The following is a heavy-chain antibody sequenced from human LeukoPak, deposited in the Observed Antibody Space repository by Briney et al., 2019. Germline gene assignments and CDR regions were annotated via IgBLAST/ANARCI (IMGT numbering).Heavy chain of an antibody. CDR1: GFTFSSYG. CDR3: AKDRGVTMVRRYYFDY. V-gene: IGHV3-30*18. CDR2: ISHDGSNK. Sequence: PGGSLRLSCAASGFTFSSYGMHWVRQAPGKGLEWVAVISHDGSNKYYADSVKGRFTISRDNSKNTLYLQMNSLRAEDTAVYYCAKDRGVTMVRRYYFDYWGQGTLSPSPQ. D-gene: IGHD3-10*01. J-gene: IGHJ4*02.